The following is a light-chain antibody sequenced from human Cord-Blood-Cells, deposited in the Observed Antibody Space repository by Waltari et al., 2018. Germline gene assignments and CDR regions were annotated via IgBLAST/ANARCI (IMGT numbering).Light chain of an antibody. Sequence: DIVMTQSPDSLAVSLGERATINCKSSQSVLYSSNNKNYLAWYQQKPGQPPKLLIYWASTRESGVPDRFSGSGSGTDFTLKISRVEAEDVGVYYCMQALQTPYTFGQGTKLEIK. CDR1: QSVLYSSNNKNY. J-gene: IGKJ2*01. CDR3: MQALQTPYT. V-gene: IGKV4-1*01. CDR2: WAS.